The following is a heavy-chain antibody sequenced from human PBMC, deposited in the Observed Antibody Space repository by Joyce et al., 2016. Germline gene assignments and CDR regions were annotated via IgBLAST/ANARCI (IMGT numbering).Heavy chain of an antibody. CDR2: INQGVTEK. J-gene: IGHJ4*02. CDR1: GFTISTYW. CDR3: AELSVT. Sequence: EVQLVESGGGLVQPGGSLRLSCAASGFTISTYWMAWVRQAPGKGLEWVANINQGVTEKNYVDSVKGRFIISRDNAKNSLYLQLNSLRAEDTAVYYCAELSVTWGQGTLVTVSS. D-gene: IGHD4-11*01. V-gene: IGHV3-7*03.